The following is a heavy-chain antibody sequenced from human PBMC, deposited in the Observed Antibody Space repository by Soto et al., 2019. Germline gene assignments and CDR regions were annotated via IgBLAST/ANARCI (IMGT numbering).Heavy chain of an antibody. CDR3: VRDGSKTLRDWFDS. Sequence: SETLSLTCSVSGGSISKFYWSWIRKTAGKGLEWMGRVYATGTTDYNPSLRSRVAMSVDISKKTFSLRLTSVTAADTGVYYCVRDGSKTLRDWFDSWGQGKLVTVSS. D-gene: IGHD4-17*01. V-gene: IGHV4-4*07. J-gene: IGHJ5*01. CDR2: VYATGTT. CDR1: GGSISKFY.